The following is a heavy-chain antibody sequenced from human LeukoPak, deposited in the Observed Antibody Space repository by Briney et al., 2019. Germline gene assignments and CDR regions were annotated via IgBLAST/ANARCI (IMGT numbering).Heavy chain of an antibody. J-gene: IGHJ4*02. Sequence: SGPTLVNPTQTLTLTCTFSGFSLSTSGMRVSWIRQPPGKALEWLARIDWDDDKFYSTSLKTRLTISKDTSKNQVVLTMTNMDPVDTATYYCARTLYCGGDCYVDYWGQGTLVTVSS. CDR3: ARTLYCGGDCYVDY. D-gene: IGHD2-21*02. CDR1: GFSLSTSGMR. V-gene: IGHV2-70*04. CDR2: IDWDDDK.